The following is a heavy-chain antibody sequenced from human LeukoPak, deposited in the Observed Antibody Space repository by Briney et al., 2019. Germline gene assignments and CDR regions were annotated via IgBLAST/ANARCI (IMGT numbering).Heavy chain of an antibody. CDR2: IYYGGST. J-gene: IGHJ4*02. D-gene: IGHD2-15*01. V-gene: IGHV4-31*03. Sequence: SETLSLTCTVSGGSISSGGYYWSWIRQHPGKGLEWIGYIYYGGSTYYNPSLKSRVTISVDTSKNQFSLKLSSVTAADTAVYYCASVARGRYCSGGSCSNYWGQGTLVTVSS. CDR1: GGSISSGGYY. CDR3: ASVARGRYCSGGSCSNY.